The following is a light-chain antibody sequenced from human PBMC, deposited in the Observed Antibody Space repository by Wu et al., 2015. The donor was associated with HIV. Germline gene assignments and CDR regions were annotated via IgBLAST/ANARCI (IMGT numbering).Light chain of an antibody. V-gene: IGKV1-39*01. CDR3: QQSYNTPWT. CDR2: AAS. J-gene: IGKJ1*01. CDR1: QSISSY. Sequence: DIQMTQSPSSLSASVGDRVTITCRASQSISSYLNWYQQKPGKAPKLLIYAASSLQSGVPSRFRGSGSGTDFTLTISSLQPEDFATYYCQQSYNTPWTFGQGTKVEIK.